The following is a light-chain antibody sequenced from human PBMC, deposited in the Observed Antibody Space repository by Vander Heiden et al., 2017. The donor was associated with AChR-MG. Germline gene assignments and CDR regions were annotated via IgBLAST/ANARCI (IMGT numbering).Light chain of an antibody. CDR2: GTS. J-gene: IGKJ1*01. Sequence: EIVMTQSPATLSVSPGERATLPCRASQSVSSSLAWYQQKPGQAPRLLIYGTSTRATGIPARFSGSGSGTEFTLTISSLQSEDFAVYYCQQYNNWPRTFGQGTKVDIK. CDR3: QQYNNWPRT. CDR1: QSVSSS. V-gene: IGKV3-15*01.